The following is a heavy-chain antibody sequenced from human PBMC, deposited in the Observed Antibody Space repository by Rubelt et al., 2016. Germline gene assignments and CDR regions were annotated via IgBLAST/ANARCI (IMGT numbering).Heavy chain of an antibody. V-gene: IGHV1-18*01. CDR3: ARDLVGVVITTHDAFDI. D-gene: IGHD3-22*01. J-gene: IGHJ3*02. CDR1: GYTFTSYG. Sequence: QVQLVQSGAEVKKPGASAKVSCKASGYTFTSYGISWVRQAPGQGLEWMGWISAYNGNTNYAQKLQGRVTMTTDTSTSTAYMELRSLRSDDTAVYYCARDLVGVVITTHDAFDIWGQGTMVTVSS. CDR2: ISAYNGNT.